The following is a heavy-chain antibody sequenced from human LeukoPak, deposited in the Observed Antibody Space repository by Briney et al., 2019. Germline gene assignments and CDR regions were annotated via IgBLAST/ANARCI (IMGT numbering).Heavy chain of an antibody. CDR1: GYTFASYW. CDR2: IYPGDSDT. Sequence: GESLKISCKGSGYTFASYWIGWVRQMPGKGLEWMGIIYPGDSDTRYSPSFQGQVTISADKSISTAYLQWSSLKASDTAMYYCARLSQQLVEGNPDYWGQGTLVTVSS. V-gene: IGHV5-51*01. CDR3: ARLSQQLVEGNPDY. D-gene: IGHD6-13*01. J-gene: IGHJ4*02.